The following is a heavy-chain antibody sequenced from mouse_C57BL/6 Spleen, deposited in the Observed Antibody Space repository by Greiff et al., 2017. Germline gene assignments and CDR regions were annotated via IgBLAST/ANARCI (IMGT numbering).Heavy chain of an antibody. CDR2: ISYDGSN. D-gene: IGHD1-1*01. CDR3: AREGYGSSYGFAY. CDR1: GYSITSGYY. J-gene: IGHJ3*01. Sequence: EVKLQESGPGLVKPSQSLSLTCSVTGYSITSGYYWNWIRQFPGNKLEWMGYISYDGSNNYNPSLKNRISITRDTSKNPFFLQLNSVTTEDTATYYCAREGYGSSYGFAYWGQGTLVTVSA. V-gene: IGHV3-6*01.